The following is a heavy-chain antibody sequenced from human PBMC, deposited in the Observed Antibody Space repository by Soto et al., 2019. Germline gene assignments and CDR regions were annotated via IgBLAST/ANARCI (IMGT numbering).Heavy chain of an antibody. D-gene: IGHD2-21*02. Sequence: LSETLSLTCTVSGGSISFDHYHWTWIRQPPGKGLEWIGYVHYSGSVLYNPSLQSRVSISVDTSKNQFSLKLSSVTAADTAVYFCAREDAGGDRDYYGLDVWGQGTTVSVSS. CDR3: AREDAGGDRDYYGLDV. CDR2: VHYSGSV. J-gene: IGHJ6*02. CDR1: GGSISFDHYH. V-gene: IGHV4-30-4*01.